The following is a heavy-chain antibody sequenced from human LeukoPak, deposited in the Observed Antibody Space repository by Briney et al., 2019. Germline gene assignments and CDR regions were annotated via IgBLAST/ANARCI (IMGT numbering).Heavy chain of an antibody. J-gene: IGHJ4*02. V-gene: IGHV1-2*06. D-gene: IGHD2-21*02. CDR1: GNTFIGYY. CDR3: ARGAYCGGDCYSPFDS. Sequence: ASVKVYCKASGNTFIGYYMYWVRQAPGQGLEWMRRINPNSGGTNYAQKFQGRVTMTRDTSISTAYMEVSRLRSDDTAVYFCARGAYCGGDCYSPFDSWGQGTLVTVSS. CDR2: INPNSGGT.